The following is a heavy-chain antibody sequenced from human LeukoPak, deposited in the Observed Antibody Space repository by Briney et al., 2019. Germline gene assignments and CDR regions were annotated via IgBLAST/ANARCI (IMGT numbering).Heavy chain of an antibody. J-gene: IGHJ5*02. CDR3: ARGPPGGATPLNWFDP. Sequence: SETLSLTCTVSGGSISSGGYYWGWIRQPPGKGLEWIGSIYHSGSTYYNPSLKSRVTISVDTSKNQFSLKLSSVTAADTAVYYCARGPPGGATPLNWFDPWGQGTLVTVSS. V-gene: IGHV4-39*07. CDR2: IYHSGST. CDR1: GGSISSGGYY. D-gene: IGHD1-26*01.